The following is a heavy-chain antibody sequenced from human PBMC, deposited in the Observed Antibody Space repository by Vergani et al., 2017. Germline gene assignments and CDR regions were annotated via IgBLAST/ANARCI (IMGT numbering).Heavy chain of an antibody. J-gene: IGHJ6*02. CDR1: GFSFRNAW. Sequence: EVQLVESGGGIVKPGGSLRLSCVASGFSFRNAWMNWVRRTPGKGLEWVGRIKSTFDRGTTDYAAAVKGRFTISRDDSKNTLFLQMNGLKTEDIGVYYCTTDPRYCGDGSCXLRRDHHYYGMDVWGQGTTVTVSS. CDR2: IKSTFDRGTT. V-gene: IGHV3-15*07. CDR3: TTDPRYCGDGSCXLRRDHHYYGMDV. D-gene: IGHD2-21*01.